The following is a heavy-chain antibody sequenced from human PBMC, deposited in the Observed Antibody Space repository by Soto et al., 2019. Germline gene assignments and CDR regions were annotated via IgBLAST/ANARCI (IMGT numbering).Heavy chain of an antibody. CDR2: ISYSGST. J-gene: IGHJ6*02. D-gene: IGHD3-3*01. V-gene: IGHV4-39*01. Sequence: SETLSLTCTVSGGSISSGGYYWSWIRQHPGTGLEWIGHISYSGSTYYNPSLKSRVTISVDTSKNQFSLKLSSVTAADTAVYYCARHGKGFWQIYGMDVWGQGTTVTVSS. CDR1: GGSISSGGYY. CDR3: ARHGKGFWQIYGMDV.